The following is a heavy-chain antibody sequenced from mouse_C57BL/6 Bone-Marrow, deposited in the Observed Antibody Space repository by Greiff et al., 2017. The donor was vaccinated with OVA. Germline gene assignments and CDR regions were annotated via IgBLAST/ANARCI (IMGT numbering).Heavy chain of an antibody. Sequence: QVQLQQPGAELVRPGSSVKLSCKASGYSFTSYWLHWVQQIPIHGLEWIGNIDSSDSASYYNQNFKDKATLTVDKSPSTAYMQLSSLTSEDSAVYYCAREMVTTQYYFDDWGKGTTLTVSS. CDR3: AREMVTTQYYFDD. D-gene: IGHD2-2*01. J-gene: IGHJ2*01. CDR1: GYSFTSYW. CDR2: IDSSDSAS. V-gene: IGHV1-52*01.